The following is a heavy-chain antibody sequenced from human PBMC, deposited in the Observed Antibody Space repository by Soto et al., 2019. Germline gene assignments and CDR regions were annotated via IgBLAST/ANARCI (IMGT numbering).Heavy chain of an antibody. CDR2: ISYDGSNK. CDR3: AKDDGYDFWSGYLHYYYGMDV. CDR1: GFTFSSYG. Sequence: GGSLRLSCAASGFTFSSYGMHWVRQAPGKGLEWVAVISYDGSNKYYADSVKGRFTISRDNSKNTLYLQMNSLRAEDTAVYYCAKDDGYDFWSGYLHYYYGMDVWGQGTTVTVS. J-gene: IGHJ6*02. D-gene: IGHD3-3*01. V-gene: IGHV3-30*18.